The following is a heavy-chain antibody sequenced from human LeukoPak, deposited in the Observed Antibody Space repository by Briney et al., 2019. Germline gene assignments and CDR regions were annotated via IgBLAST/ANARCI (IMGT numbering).Heavy chain of an antibody. J-gene: IGHJ4*02. Sequence: SVKVSCKASGGTFSSYAIIWVRQAPGQGLEWMGGIIPIFGTANYAQKFQGRVTITTDESTSTAYMELSSLRSEDTAVYYCARGPPMTTVSGYFDYWGQGTLVTVSS. CDR1: GGTFSSYA. D-gene: IGHD4-11*01. CDR2: IIPIFGTA. V-gene: IGHV1-69*05. CDR3: ARGPPMTTVSGYFDY.